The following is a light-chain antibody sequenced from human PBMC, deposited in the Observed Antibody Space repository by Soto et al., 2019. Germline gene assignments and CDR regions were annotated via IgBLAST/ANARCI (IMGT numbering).Light chain of an antibody. V-gene: IGKV1-5*03. J-gene: IGKJ4*01. CDR2: KAS. CDR3: QQYNSYPVT. CDR1: QSISTS. Sequence: DIQMTQSPSTLSASVGDRVTITRRASQSISTSLAWYQQKPGKAPKVLIDKASSLESGDPSRFSGSGSGTEFTLTITSLQPDDSATYYCQQYNSYPVTFGGGTKV.